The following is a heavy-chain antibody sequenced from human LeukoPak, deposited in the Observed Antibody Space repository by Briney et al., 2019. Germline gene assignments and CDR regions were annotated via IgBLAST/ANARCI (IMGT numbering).Heavy chain of an antibody. CDR1: DGSITYTGAY. Sequence: SEPMFLTCTVADGSITYTGAYWGWIRQSPGKGLEWIGSIYYSGSAYYTPSLRSRVTISVATSKSLFSLTLSSVTAADTAVYYCARDTGPSGTAFDYWGQGILVTVSS. J-gene: IGHJ4*02. V-gene: IGHV4-39*07. D-gene: IGHD2-2*01. CDR2: IYYSGSA. CDR3: ARDTGPSGTAFDY.